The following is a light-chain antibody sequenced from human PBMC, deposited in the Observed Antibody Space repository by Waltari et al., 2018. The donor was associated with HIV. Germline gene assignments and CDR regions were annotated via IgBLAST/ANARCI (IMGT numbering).Light chain of an antibody. CDR3: LLYRASGRV. Sequence: QTVVTQEPSFSVSPGGTITPTRGLSSGPVSRAYYPSWYQQTTGQPPRTLIYNPDTRSSCVPGRFSGSIVGNKASLTITGAQSEDESDYYCLLYRASGRVFGGGTRLTVL. J-gene: IGLJ3*02. V-gene: IGLV8-61*01. CDR2: NPD. CDR1: SGPVSRAYY.